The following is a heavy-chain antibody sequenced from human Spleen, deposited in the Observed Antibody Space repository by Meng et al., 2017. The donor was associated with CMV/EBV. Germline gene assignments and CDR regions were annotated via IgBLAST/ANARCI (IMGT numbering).Heavy chain of an antibody. CDR1: GYTFTDYY. CDR2: INPNSGGT. CDR3: ATGIGVETGILKWGLGNPPEEGRIRIDY. J-gene: IGHJ4*02. V-gene: IGHV1-2*02. Sequence: ASVKVSCKASGYTFTDYYMHWVRQAPGQGLEWMGWINPNSGGTNYAQKFQGRVTMTRDTSISTAYMELSRLTSDDRAVYYCATGIGVETGILKWGLGNPPEEGRIRIDYWGPGTLVTVSS. D-gene: IGHD7-27*01.